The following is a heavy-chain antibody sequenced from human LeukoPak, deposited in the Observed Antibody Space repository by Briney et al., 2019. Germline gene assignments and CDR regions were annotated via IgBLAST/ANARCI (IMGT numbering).Heavy chain of an antibody. CDR2: IYGGGST. Sequence: PGGSLRLSCAASGFAVSNNYMSWVRQAPGKGLEWVSIIYGGGSTYYADSVNGRFTISRHNSKNTLFLQMNSLRTEDTAVYYCARAYDSSGYWPEYFYHWGQGTLVTVSS. CDR1: GFAVSNNY. V-gene: IGHV3-53*04. J-gene: IGHJ1*01. D-gene: IGHD3-22*01. CDR3: ARAYDSSGYWPEYFYH.